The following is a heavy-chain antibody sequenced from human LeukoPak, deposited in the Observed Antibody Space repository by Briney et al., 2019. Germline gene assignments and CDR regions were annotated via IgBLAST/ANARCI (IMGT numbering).Heavy chain of an antibody. Sequence: ASVKVSCKASGYTFTSYDINWVRQATGQGLEWMGWMNPNSGNTGYAQKFQGRVTMTRNTSISTAYMELSSLRSEDTAVYYCAREEVLRYFDWLLFDPRTRYGKDVWGQGTTVTVSS. J-gene: IGHJ6*02. CDR2: MNPNSGNT. V-gene: IGHV1-8*01. D-gene: IGHD3-9*01. CDR1: GYTFTSYD. CDR3: AREEVLRYFDWLLFDPRTRYGKDV.